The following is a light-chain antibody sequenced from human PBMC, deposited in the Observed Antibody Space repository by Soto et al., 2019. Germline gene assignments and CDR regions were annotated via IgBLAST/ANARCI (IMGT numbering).Light chain of an antibody. V-gene: IGKV1-39*01. J-gene: IGKJ2*01. Sequence: DIKMTQSPSSLSASVGDRVTITCRASQYISNYLNWYQQKSGTAPKHLIHTASTLQSGVPSRFSGRGSGPDFTLTISSVQPDDFAIYFCQQSYSTPPTFGQGTTLEIK. CDR2: TAS. CDR3: QQSYSTPPT. CDR1: QYISNY.